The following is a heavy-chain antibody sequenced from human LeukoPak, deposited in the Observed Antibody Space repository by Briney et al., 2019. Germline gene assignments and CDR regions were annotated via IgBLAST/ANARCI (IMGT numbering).Heavy chain of an antibody. J-gene: IGHJ4*02. CDR3: ARDDYGVNFDY. D-gene: IGHD4-17*01. CDR1: GFTFSSYW. Sequence: GGSLRLSCAASGFTFSSYWMSWVRQAPGKGLEWVANIKQDGSEKYYVGSVKGRFTISRDNAKNSLYLQMNSLRAEDTAVYYCARDDYGVNFDYWGQGTLVTVSS. CDR2: IKQDGSEK. V-gene: IGHV3-7*04.